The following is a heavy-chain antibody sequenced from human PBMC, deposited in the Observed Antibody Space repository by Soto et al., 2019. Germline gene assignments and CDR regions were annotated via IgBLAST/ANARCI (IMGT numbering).Heavy chain of an antibody. CDR3: ASSITIFGVVIIPYGY. J-gene: IGHJ4*02. Sequence: TVKVSCKASGGTFSSYAISWVRQAPGQGLEWMGGIIPIFGTANYAQKFQGRVTITADESTSTAYMELSSLRSEDTAVYYCASSITIFGVVIIPYGYWGQGTLVTVSS. CDR1: GGTFSSYA. CDR2: IIPIFGTA. D-gene: IGHD3-3*01. V-gene: IGHV1-69*13.